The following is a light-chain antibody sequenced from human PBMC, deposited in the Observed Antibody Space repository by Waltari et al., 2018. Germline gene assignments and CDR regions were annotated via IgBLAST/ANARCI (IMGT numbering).Light chain of an antibody. J-gene: IGKJ1*01. V-gene: IGKV3-20*01. CDR3: QQYATSPRT. CDR1: QSVDRQH. Sequence: EIELTQSPGTLSLSPGERATLSCRASQSVDRQHFAWYQQNPGQAPRLLIHGASTTATGVPDRFSGSGSATDFTLTISRREPEDLAVYYCQQYATSPRTFGQWTKVELK. CDR2: GAS.